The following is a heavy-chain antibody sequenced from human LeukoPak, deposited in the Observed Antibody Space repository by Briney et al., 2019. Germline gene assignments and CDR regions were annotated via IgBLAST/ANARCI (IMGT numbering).Heavy chain of an antibody. CDR2: MHGGNGNT. V-gene: IGHV1-2*02. J-gene: IGHJ4*02. D-gene: IGHD2-21*02. Sequence: ASVTVSCKASGYKFTSHSLQWVRQAPGLGPEWMGWMHGGNGNTRYAEKFEGRVTMTRDTSTSTAYMDLSGLTSDDTAVYYCAREGSYCVGGDCYSFDFWGQGTLVPVSS. CDR3: AREGSYCVGGDCYSFDF. CDR1: GYKFTSHS.